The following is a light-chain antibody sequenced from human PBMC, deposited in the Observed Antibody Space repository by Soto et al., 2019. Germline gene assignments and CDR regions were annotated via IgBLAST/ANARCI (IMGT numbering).Light chain of an antibody. CDR2: GAS. J-gene: IGKJ1*01. CDR3: QQYGSSPVT. V-gene: IGKV3-20*01. Sequence: EIVLTQSPGTLSLSPGERATLSCRASQSVSSSYLAWYQQKPGQAPRLLIYGASSRATGIPDRFSGSGSGTDFTLTISRLEPEDFAVYYCQQYGSSPVTFGQGTKVE. CDR1: QSVSSSY.